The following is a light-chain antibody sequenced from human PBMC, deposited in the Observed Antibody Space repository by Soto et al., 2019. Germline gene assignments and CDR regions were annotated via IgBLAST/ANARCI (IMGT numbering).Light chain of an antibody. CDR1: QSVSSN. CDR2: GAS. Sequence: EIGMTQSPATLSVSPGERATLSCRASQSVSSNLAWYQQQPGQAPRLLIYGASTRATGIPARFSGSGSGTEFTLTISSLQSEDFAVYYCQQYNNWPPLTFGGGTKVEIK. J-gene: IGKJ4*01. V-gene: IGKV3-15*01. CDR3: QQYNNWPPLT.